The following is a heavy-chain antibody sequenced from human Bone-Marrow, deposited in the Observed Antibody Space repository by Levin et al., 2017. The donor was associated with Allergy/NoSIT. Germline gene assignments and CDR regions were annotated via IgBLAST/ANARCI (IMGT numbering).Heavy chain of an antibody. J-gene: IGHJ4*02. CDR1: GFTLKTYS. D-gene: IGHD6-19*01. V-gene: IGHV3-48*01. CDR2: ISRSSGTI. CDR3: AKDAIRGSDQPYYFDY. Sequence: PGGSLRLSCAASGFTLKTYSMNWVRQAPGKGLEWVSYISRSSGTIFYADSVKGRFTISRDNSKNTMYLQMNSLRAEDTAVYFCAKDAIRGSDQPYYFDYWGQGAVVTASS.